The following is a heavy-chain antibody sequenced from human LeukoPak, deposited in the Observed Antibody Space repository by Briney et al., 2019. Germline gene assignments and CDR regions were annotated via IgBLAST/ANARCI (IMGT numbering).Heavy chain of an antibody. D-gene: IGHD3-10*01. J-gene: IGHJ4*02. CDR3: AKVGHSGSGSYGD. V-gene: IGHV3-23*01. Sequence: GGSLRLSCAASGFTFTNFAMSWVRQARGKGLDWVSAISGSDGSTYYADSVKGRFTISRDNSKNTLYLEMNSLRAEDTAVYYCAKVGHSGSGSYGDWGQGTLVTVSS. CDR1: GFTFTNFA. CDR2: ISGSDGST.